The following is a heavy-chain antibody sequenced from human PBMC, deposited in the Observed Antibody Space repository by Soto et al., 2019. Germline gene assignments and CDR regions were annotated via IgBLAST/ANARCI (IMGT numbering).Heavy chain of an antibody. Sequence: GGSLRLSCAASGFSFSDHYMDWVRQAPGKGLEGVGSSRNKANSYSTEYAASVKGRFTISRDDSNNSLHLQMNSLQTEDTAVYYCARAFYDRRSYWFDPWGQGILVTVSS. D-gene: IGHD3-22*01. CDR2: SRNKANSYST. J-gene: IGHJ5*02. V-gene: IGHV3-72*01. CDR1: GFSFSDHY. CDR3: ARAFYDRRSYWFDP.